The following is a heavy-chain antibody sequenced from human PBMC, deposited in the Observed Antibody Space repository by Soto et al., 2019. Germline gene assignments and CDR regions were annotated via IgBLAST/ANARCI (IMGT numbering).Heavy chain of an antibody. Sequence: SETLSLTCAVSGGSISSGGYSWSWIRQPPGKGLEWIGYIYHSGSTYYNPSLRSRLTISVDTSKSQISLKLRSVTAADTAIYFCARETLRTVDYWGLGTLVTVSS. V-gene: IGHV4-30-2*01. CDR1: GGSISSGGYS. CDR3: ARETLRTVDY. J-gene: IGHJ4*02. CDR2: IYHSGST.